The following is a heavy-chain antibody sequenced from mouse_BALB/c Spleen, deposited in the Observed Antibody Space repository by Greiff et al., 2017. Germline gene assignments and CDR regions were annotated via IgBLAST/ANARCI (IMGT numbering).Heavy chain of an antibody. V-gene: IGHV3-2*02. CDR1: GYSITSDYA. J-gene: IGHJ1*01. CDR3: ARREAYHWYCDV. D-gene: IGHD3-2*02. Sequence: EVQLQESGPGLVKPSQSLSLTCTVSGYSITSDYAWNWIRQLPGNKLEWMGYISYSGSTSYNPSLKSRISITRDTSKNQLFLQLNSVTTEDTATYYCARREAYHWYCDVWGEGTTVTVSS. CDR2: ISYSGST.